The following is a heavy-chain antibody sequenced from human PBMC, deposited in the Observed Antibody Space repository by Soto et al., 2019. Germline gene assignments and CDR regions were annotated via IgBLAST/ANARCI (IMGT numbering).Heavy chain of an antibody. V-gene: IGHV3-21*01. D-gene: IGHD6-13*01. CDR2: ISSSSSYI. J-gene: IGHJ6*02. CDR1: GFTFSSYS. Sequence: LRLSCAASGFTFSSYSMNWVRQAPWKGLEWVSSISSSSSYIYYADSVKGRFTISRDNAKNSLYLQMNSLRAEDTAVYYCARSPEIFSSSWYQLIYGMDVWGQGTTVTVSS. CDR3: ARSPEIFSSSWYQLIYGMDV.